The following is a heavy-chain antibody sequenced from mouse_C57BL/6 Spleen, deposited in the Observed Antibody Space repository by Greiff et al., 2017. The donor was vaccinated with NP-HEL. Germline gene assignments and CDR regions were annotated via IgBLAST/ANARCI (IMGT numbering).Heavy chain of an antibody. CDR2: IDPSDSYT. V-gene: IGHV1-50*01. Sequence: VQLQQSGAELVKPGASVKLSCKASGYTFTSYWMQWVKQRPGQGLEWIGEIDPSDSYTNYNQKFKGKATLTVDTSSSTAYMQLSSLTSEDSAVYYCASYDGYSHAMDYWGQRTSVTVSS. J-gene: IGHJ4*01. CDR1: GYTFTSYW. CDR3: ASYDGYSHAMDY. D-gene: IGHD2-3*01.